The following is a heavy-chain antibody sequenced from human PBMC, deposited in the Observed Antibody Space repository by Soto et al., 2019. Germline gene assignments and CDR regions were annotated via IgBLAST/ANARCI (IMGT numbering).Heavy chain of an antibody. CDR1: GYSFSRFW. V-gene: IGHV5-10-1*01. D-gene: IGHD2-15*01. CDR2: IDPSDSYT. J-gene: IGHJ6*02. CDR3: ARYGGGGSCYSPLCAYYYYYGMDV. Sequence: RGCPEISCKGSGYSFSRFWNRLVRQKPGKGPGWMGGIDPSDSYTNYSPSVQGHGPISADTANRTALPQWSSLKASDTAMYYCARYGGGGSCYSPLCAYYYYYGMDVWGQGTTVTVSS.